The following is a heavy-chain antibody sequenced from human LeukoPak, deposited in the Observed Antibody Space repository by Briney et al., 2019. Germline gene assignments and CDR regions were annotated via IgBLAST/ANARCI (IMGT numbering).Heavy chain of an antibody. CDR1: GYSISSGYY. J-gene: IGHJ4*02. CDR2: IYHSGST. Sequence: SETLSLTCTVSGYSISSGYYWGWIRQPPGKGLEWIGSIYHSGSTYYNPSLKSRVTISVDPSTNQFSLKLSSVTAADTAVYYCARGPGIAAAYDYWGQGTLVTVSS. D-gene: IGHD6-13*01. CDR3: ARGPGIAAAYDY. V-gene: IGHV4-38-2*02.